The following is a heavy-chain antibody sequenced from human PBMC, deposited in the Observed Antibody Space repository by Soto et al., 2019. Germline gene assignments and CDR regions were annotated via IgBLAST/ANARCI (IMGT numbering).Heavy chain of an antibody. CDR3: AKDCTNGVCPYSYFDL. CDR1: GFTFSSYA. Sequence: EVQLLESGGGLVQPGGSLRLSCAASGFTFSSYAMSWVRQAPGKGLEWVSAISGSGGSTYYADSVKGRFTISRDNSKNMLYLQMNSLRAEDTAVYYCAKDCTNGVCPYSYFDLWGRGTLVTVSS. CDR2: ISGSGGST. V-gene: IGHV3-23*01. D-gene: IGHD2-8*01. J-gene: IGHJ2*01.